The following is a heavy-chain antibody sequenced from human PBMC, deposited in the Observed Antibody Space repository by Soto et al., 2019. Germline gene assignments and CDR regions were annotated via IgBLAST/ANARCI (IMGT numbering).Heavy chain of an antibody. CDR2: IIPILGIA. Sequence: QVQLVQSGAEVKKPGSSVKVSCKASGGTFSSYTISWVRQAPGQGLEWMGRIIPILGIANYAQKLQGRVTITADKSTSTAYMELSSLRSEDTAVYYCARAHYSGYDYWSSWFDPWGQGTLVTVSS. V-gene: IGHV1-69*02. D-gene: IGHD5-12*01. CDR3: ARAHYSGYDYWSSWFDP. CDR1: GGTFSSYT. J-gene: IGHJ5*02.